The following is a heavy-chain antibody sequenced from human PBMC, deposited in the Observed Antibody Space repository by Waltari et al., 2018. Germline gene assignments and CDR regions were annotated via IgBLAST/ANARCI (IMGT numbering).Heavy chain of an antibody. V-gene: IGHV3-30*02. CDR2: IRYDGSDK. D-gene: IGHD2-8*02. Sequence: QEHLVESGGGVAQPGGSLRLSCAASGFSFSRYGMHWVSQAPGKGLGWVTFIRYDGSDKYYADSVRGRFTISRDNSKNTLFLQMDSLRTEDTGIYYCASSIGLATFDHWGQGTLLTVSS. CDR3: ASSIGLATFDH. CDR1: GFSFSRYG. J-gene: IGHJ4*02.